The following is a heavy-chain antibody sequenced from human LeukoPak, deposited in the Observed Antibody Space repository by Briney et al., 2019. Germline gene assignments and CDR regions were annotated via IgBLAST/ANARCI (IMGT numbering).Heavy chain of an antibody. CDR2: INPSGGST. Sequence: ASVKVSFKASGYTFTIYYMHWVRQAPGQGLEGMGIINPSGGSTSYAQKFQGRVTITRDMSTSTDYMELSSLRSEDTAVYYCARDNSVGTNAWWFDPWGQGTLVTVSS. V-gene: IGHV1-46*01. J-gene: IGHJ5*02. CDR1: GYTFTIYY. D-gene: IGHD4-23*01. CDR3: ARDNSVGTNAWWFDP.